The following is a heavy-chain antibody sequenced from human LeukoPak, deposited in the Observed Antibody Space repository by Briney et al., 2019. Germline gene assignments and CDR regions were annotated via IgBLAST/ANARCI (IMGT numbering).Heavy chain of an antibody. J-gene: IGHJ3*02. CDR2: IYYSGST. V-gene: IGHV4-59*08. Sequence: SETQSLTCTVSGGSISSYYWSWIRQPPGKGLEWIGYIYYSGSTNYNPSLKSRVTISVDTSKNQFSLKLSSVTAADTAVYYCSGSGSSWSDDAFDIWGQGTMVTVSS. CDR3: SGSGSSWSDDAFDI. CDR1: GGSISSYY. D-gene: IGHD6-13*01.